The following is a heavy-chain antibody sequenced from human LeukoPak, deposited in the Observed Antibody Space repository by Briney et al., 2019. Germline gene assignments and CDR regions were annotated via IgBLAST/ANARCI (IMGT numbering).Heavy chain of an antibody. CDR3: ARARPSMWIDY. Sequence: GGSLGLSCAASGFTFSSYAMYWVRQAPGKGLEWVAVIPYDGSDKFYADSVKGRFTISRDSSKNTLYLQMNSLRPEDTAVYYCARARPSMWIDYWGQGTLVTVSS. CDR1: GFTFSSYA. CDR2: IPYDGSDK. J-gene: IGHJ4*02. D-gene: IGHD5-12*01. V-gene: IGHV3-30*04.